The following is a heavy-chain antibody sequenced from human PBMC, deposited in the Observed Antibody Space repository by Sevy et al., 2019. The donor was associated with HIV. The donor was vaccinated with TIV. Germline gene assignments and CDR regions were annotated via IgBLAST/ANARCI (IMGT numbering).Heavy chain of an antibody. CDR2: INPNSGGT. V-gene: IGHV1-2*06. CDR3: ARDEASSWYGYYYYYGMDV. Sequence: SVKVSCKASGYTFTGYYMHWVRQAPGQGLEWMGRINPNSGGTNYAQKFQGRVTMTRDTSISTAYMELSRLRSDDTAVYYCARDEASSWYGYYYYYGMDVWGQGTTVTVSS. D-gene: IGHD6-13*01. CDR1: GYTFTGYY. J-gene: IGHJ6*02.